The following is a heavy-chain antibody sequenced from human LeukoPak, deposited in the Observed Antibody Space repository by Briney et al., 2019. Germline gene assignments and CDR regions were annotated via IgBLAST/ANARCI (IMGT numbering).Heavy chain of an antibody. J-gene: IGHJ5*02. CDR2: FDPEDGET. CDR3: ATQRGTSMGNWFDP. Sequence: GASVKVSCKVSGYTLTELSMHWVRQAPGKGLEWMGGFDPEDGETIYAQKFQGRVTMTEDTSTDTAYMELSSLRSEDTAVYYCATQRGTSMGNWFDPWGQGTLVTVSS. V-gene: IGHV1-24*01. CDR1: GYTLTELS. D-gene: IGHD1-14*01.